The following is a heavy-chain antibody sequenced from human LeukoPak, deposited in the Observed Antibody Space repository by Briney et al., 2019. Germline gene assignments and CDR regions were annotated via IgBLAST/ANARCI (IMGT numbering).Heavy chain of an antibody. CDR3: TRDIRSHYFDY. J-gene: IGHJ4*02. V-gene: IGHV3-30*12. CDR1: RFTFSHYG. D-gene: IGHD1-26*01. Sequence: GGSLCLSCTVSRFTFSHYGLHWVRQAPGKGLEWLAVIFYDGSKQFYADSVKGRFTISRDNSKSTLYLEMNSLRPEDTAVYYCTRDIRSHYFDYWGQGTLVTVSS. CDR2: IFYDGSKQ.